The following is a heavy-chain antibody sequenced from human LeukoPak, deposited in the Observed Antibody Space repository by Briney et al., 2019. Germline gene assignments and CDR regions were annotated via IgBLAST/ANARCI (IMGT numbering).Heavy chain of an antibody. D-gene: IGHD3-16*01. V-gene: IGHV4-30-2*01. J-gene: IGHJ4*02. CDR3: ATTQWGHFDY. CDR2: IYHSGST. Sequence: IRQXXXXXLEWIGYIYHSGSTYYNPSLKSRVTISVDRSKNQFSLKLSSVTAADTAVYYCATTQWGHFDYWGQGTLVTVSS.